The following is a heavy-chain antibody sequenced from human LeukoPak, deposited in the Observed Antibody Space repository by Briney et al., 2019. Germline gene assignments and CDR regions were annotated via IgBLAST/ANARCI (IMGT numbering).Heavy chain of an antibody. J-gene: IGHJ4*02. CDR2: SNHSGST. D-gene: IGHD6-13*01. Sequence: PSETLSLTCAVYGGSFSGYYWSWIRQPPGKGLERIGESNHSGSTNYNPSLMSRVTISVDTSKNQFSLKLSSVTAADTAVYYCARLTGPDLAAAGTSPTGYYFDYWGQGTLVTVSS. CDR3: ARLTGPDLAAAGTSPTGYYFDY. V-gene: IGHV4-34*01. CDR1: GGSFSGYY.